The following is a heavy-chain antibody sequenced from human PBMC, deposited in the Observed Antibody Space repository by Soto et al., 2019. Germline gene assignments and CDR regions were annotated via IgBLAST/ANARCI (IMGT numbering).Heavy chain of an antibody. CDR2: IYNGGST. Sequence: SETLSLTCSVSGDSISTEGYYWSWIRQHPGKGLEWIGYIYNGGSTYYRPSLESRMHMSLDATRNHYSLRLTSVTAADTAVYFCARAPVGLDTISYFDYWGQGKLVTVSS. CDR1: GDSISTEGYY. CDR3: ARAPVGLDTISYFDY. D-gene: IGHD3-3*01. J-gene: IGHJ4*02. V-gene: IGHV4-30-4*08.